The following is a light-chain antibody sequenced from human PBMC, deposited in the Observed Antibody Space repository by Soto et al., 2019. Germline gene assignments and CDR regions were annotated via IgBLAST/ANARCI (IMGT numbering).Light chain of an antibody. CDR1: SSNIGTNT. Sequence: QSVLTQSPSASGTPGQRVTISCSGSSSNIGTNTVNWYQQLPGTAPKLLIYNNNQRPPGVPDRFSGSKSGTSASLAISGLQSDIEADYYCAAWDDSLNGYVFGIGTKVTVL. V-gene: IGLV1-44*01. CDR2: NNN. J-gene: IGLJ1*01. CDR3: AAWDDSLNGYV.